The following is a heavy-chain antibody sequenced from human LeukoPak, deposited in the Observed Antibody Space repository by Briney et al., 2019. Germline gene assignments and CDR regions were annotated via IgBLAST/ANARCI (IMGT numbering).Heavy chain of an antibody. CDR1: GDSISSNNRY. J-gene: IGHJ3*02. CDR2: FYFGGSN. CDR3: ARDTELYPNAFDI. D-gene: IGHD2-2*02. V-gene: IGHV4-39*07. Sequence: PSETLSLTCTVSGDSISSNNRYWGWIRQPPGKGLEWIGSFYFGGSNYYSPSLRSRVIISLDTSKNQFSLALNFVTAADTAVYYCARDTELYPNAFDIWGHGTMVTVSP.